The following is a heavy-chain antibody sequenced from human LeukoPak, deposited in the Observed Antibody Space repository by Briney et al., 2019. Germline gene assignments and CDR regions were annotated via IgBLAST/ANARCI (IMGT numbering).Heavy chain of an antibody. D-gene: IGHD4-23*01. V-gene: IGHV3-7*01. Sequence: GGSLRLSCAASGFTLSSYWMSWVRQAPGKGLEWVARIKQDGSEKHYVDSVKGRFTISRDNAKNSVYPQMNTLRAEDTAVYYCARYIETPRRDLDYWGQGTLVTVSS. J-gene: IGHJ4*02. CDR3: ARYIETPRRDLDY. CDR2: IKQDGSEK. CDR1: GFTLSSYW.